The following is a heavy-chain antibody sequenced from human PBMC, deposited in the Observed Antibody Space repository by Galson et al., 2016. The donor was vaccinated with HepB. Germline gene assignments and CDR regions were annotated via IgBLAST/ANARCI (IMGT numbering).Heavy chain of an antibody. CDR3: TTPLFRFYYGMDV. V-gene: IGHV3-15*07. CDR2: IKSKTDGGTT. D-gene: IGHD2-21*01. Sequence: SLRLSCAVSEFTFSNAWMNWVRQAPGKGLEWVGRIKSKTDGGTTDYAAPVKGRFTISRDDSKNTLYLQMNSLKSEDTAVYYCTTPLFRFYYGMDVWGQGTTVTVSS. J-gene: IGHJ6*02. CDR1: EFTFSNAW.